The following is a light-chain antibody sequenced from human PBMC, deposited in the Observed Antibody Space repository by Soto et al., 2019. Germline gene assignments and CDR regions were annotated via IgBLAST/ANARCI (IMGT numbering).Light chain of an antibody. CDR1: QGISSY. CDR3: QKINSYPA. V-gene: IGKV1-9*01. Sequence: DIQLTQSPSFLSASVGDRVTITCRASQGISSYLAWYQQKPGKAPKLLIYAASTLQSGVPSRFSGSGSGTEFTLTISSLQPEDFATYYCQKINSYPAFGGGTKVEIK. CDR2: AAS. J-gene: IGKJ4*01.